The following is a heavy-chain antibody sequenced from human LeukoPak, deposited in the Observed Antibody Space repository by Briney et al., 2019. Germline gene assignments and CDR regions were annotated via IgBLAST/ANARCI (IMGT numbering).Heavy chain of an antibody. Sequence: PSEALSLTCNVSVGPITDFYWTWIRQPPGKGPEWIGYTYFRGTTNYNPSFKSRVTISVDTSKNQFSLRRGSVTAAATAVYYCARDRVYDNSGFRRLDFWGQGVLVTVSS. CDR3: ARDRVYDNSGFRRLDF. D-gene: IGHD3-22*01. V-gene: IGHV4-59*01. CDR1: VGPITDFY. CDR2: TYFRGTT. J-gene: IGHJ4*02.